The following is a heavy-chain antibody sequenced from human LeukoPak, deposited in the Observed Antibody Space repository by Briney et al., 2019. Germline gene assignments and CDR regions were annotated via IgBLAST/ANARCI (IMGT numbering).Heavy chain of an antibody. Sequence: PRPYMRPSSPPSIFPLSSYRMNSASHAPGTGLEWVSYIIISSRYRTYADTVTGLFTSSIDNAKRSLHLQMNCLRAEDTALYYCATEEPSYGSGSLGYWAQGPLVTLPS. V-gene: IGHV3-21*01. CDR2: IIISSRYR. CDR3: ATEEPSYGSGSLGY. D-gene: IGHD3-10*01. CDR1: IFPLSSYR. J-gene: IGHJ4*02.